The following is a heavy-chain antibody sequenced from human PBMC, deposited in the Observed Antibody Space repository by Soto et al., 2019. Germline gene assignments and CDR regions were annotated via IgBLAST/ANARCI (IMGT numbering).Heavy chain of an antibody. Sequence: QVQLQESGPGLVKPSQTLSLTCTVSGGSISSGDYYWSWIRQPPGKGLEWIGYIYYSGSTYYNPSLKSRVNISVDTSKNQFSLKLSSVTAADTAVYYCARTRITIFGVVKDWGQGTLVTVSS. V-gene: IGHV4-30-4*01. CDR2: IYYSGST. CDR1: GGSISSGDYY. J-gene: IGHJ4*02. D-gene: IGHD3-3*01. CDR3: ARTRITIFGVVKD.